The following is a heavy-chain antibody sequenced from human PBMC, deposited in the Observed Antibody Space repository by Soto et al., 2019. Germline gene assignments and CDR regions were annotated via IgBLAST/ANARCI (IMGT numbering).Heavy chain of an antibody. J-gene: IGHJ4*02. CDR1: GFTFSSYS. Sequence: GGSLRLSCAASGFTFSSYSMNWVRQAPGKGLEWVSSISSSSYIYYADSVKGRFTISRDNAKNSLYLQMNSLRAEDTAVYYCAREGSGSYYNKYWGQGTLVTVSS. CDR3: AREGSGSYYNKY. D-gene: IGHD3-10*01. CDR2: ISSSSYI. V-gene: IGHV3-21*01.